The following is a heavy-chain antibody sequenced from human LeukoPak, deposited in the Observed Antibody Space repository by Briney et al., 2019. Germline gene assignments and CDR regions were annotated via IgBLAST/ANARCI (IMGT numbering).Heavy chain of an antibody. CDR2: ISSSSSYT. CDR3: ARLSSYDILTGYFDY. Sequence: PGGSLRLSCAASGFTFSSYAMHWVRQAPGKGLEWVSYISSSSSYTGYADSVKGRFTISRDNAKNSLYLQMNSLRAEDTAVYYCARLSSYDILTGYFDYWGQGTLVTVSS. D-gene: IGHD3-9*01. V-gene: IGHV3-21*05. J-gene: IGHJ4*02. CDR1: GFTFSSYA.